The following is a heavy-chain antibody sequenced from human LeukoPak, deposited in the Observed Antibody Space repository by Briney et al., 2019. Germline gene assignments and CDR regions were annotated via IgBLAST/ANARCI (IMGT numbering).Heavy chain of an antibody. V-gene: IGHV3-23*01. CDR3: ANALGGGNTWYYFDC. CDR2: LSGSGGSP. Sequence: GGSLRLSCAASGFTFSSYAMSWVRQAPGRGLEWVSSLSGSGGSPNYANSVKGRFTISRDNSKNTLYLQMNSLRAEDTAIYYCANALGGGNTWYYFDCWGQGTLVTVSS. J-gene: IGHJ4*02. CDR1: GFTFSSYA. D-gene: IGHD6-13*01.